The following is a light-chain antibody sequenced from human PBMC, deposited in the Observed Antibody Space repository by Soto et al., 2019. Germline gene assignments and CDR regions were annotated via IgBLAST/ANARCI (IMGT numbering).Light chain of an antibody. CDR1: QSVSSSY. CDR2: GAS. J-gene: IGKJ1*01. CDR3: QQYGSSPQT. Sequence: TVLTQSLDTLSLSPEERAIRSFRDSQSVSSSYLAWYPPIPCQAPRLLSYGASSRATGIPDRFSGSGSGTDFTLTISRLEPEDFAVYYCQQYGSSPQTFGQGTKVDIK. V-gene: IGKV3-20*01.